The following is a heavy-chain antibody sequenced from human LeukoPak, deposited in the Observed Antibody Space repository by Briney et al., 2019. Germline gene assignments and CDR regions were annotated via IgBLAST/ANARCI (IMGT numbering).Heavy chain of an antibody. CDR1: GFTFSNYA. J-gene: IGHJ4*02. Sequence: GKSLRLSCAASGFTFSNYAMHWVRQAPGKGLEWVAVISYDGTNKYYADSVKGRFTISRDNSKNTLYLQMNSLRAEDTAVFYCVRTDCSGGSCYPNFDYSGQGTLVTVSS. D-gene: IGHD2-15*01. V-gene: IGHV3-30*01. CDR3: VRTDCSGGSCYPNFDY. CDR2: ISYDGTNK.